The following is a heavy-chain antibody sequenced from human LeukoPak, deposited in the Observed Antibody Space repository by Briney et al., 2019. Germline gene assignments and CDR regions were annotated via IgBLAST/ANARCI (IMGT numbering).Heavy chain of an antibody. CDR3: ARGVIASGGNDFDY. J-gene: IGHJ4*02. D-gene: IGHD6-13*01. Sequence: SETLSLTCTVSGGSISSSSYYWGWIRQPPGKGLEWIGSIYYSGSTYYNPSLKSRVTISVDTSKNQFSLKVISVTAADTAVYYCARGVIASGGNDFDYWGQGTLVTVSS. CDR1: GGSISSSSYY. CDR2: IYYSGST. V-gene: IGHV4-39*07.